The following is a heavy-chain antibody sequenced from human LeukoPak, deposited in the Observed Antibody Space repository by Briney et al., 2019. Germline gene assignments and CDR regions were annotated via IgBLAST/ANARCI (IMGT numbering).Heavy chain of an antibody. D-gene: IGHD3-22*01. CDR3: ARGDYYDSSGYLDYRNNWFDP. CDR2: INPNSAVT. J-gene: IGHJ5*02. Sequence: ASLKVSCKASGYSFTGFYMHWVRQAPGQGLEWMRWINPNSAVTNYAQKFQGRVTMTRDTSISTVYMELSRLRSDDTAVYYCARGDYYDSSGYLDYRNNWFDPWGQGTLVTVSS. V-gene: IGHV1-2*02. CDR1: GYSFTGFY.